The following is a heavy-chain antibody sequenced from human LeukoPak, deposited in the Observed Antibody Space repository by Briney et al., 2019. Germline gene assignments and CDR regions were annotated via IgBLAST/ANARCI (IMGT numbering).Heavy chain of an antibody. Sequence: GGSLRLSCVASEFTFTTYWMNWVRQAPGKGLEWVASINPDGSDKYYVDSVKGRFTISRDNAKKSLYLQMNSLRVDDTAVYYCTRFSYWGQGTLVTVSS. J-gene: IGHJ4*02. D-gene: IGHD2-21*01. V-gene: IGHV3-7*01. CDR1: EFTFTTYW. CDR3: TRFSY. CDR2: INPDGSDK.